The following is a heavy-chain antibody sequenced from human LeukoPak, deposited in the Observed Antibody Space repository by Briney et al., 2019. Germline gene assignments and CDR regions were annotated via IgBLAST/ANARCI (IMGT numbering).Heavy chain of an antibody. J-gene: IGHJ4*02. D-gene: IGHD2-8*01. V-gene: IGHV3-21*01. CDR3: ARDGDIVLMVYAIHY. Sequence: PGGSLRLSCAASGFTFSSYSMNWVRQAPGKGLEWVSSISSSSSYIYYADSVKGRFTISRDNAKNSLYLQMNSLRAEDMAVYYCARDGDIVLMVYAIHYWGQGTLVTVSS. CDR1: GFTFSSYS. CDR2: ISSSSSYI.